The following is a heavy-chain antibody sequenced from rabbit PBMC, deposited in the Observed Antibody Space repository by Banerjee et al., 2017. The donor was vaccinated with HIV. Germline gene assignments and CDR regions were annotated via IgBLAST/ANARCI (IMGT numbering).Heavy chain of an antibody. D-gene: IGHD1-1*01. Sequence: QEQLKETGGGLVQPGASLTLTCTASGFSFSSSYWICWVRQAPGKGLEWIACIYAGSGGSTYYASWAKGRFTISKTSSTTVTLQMTSLTAADTATYFCARDLPISGGYSFDLWGPGTLVTVS. CDR2: IYAGSGGST. CDR3: ARDLPISGGYSFDL. V-gene: IGHV1S45*01. J-gene: IGHJ4*01. CDR1: GFSFSSSYW.